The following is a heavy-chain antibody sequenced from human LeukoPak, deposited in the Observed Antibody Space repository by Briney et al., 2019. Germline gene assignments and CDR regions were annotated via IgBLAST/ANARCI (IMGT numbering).Heavy chain of an antibody. V-gene: IGHV4-39*02. J-gene: IGHJ5*02. Sequence: PPETRSLICTVSGGFITSGTYHWGWIRQPPGKGLEWIGTVHKSGSTYHNPSLKSRVTMSVDTSKNQFSLTLSSVTAADTAVYYCARDLWGFDPWGQGTLGT. D-gene: IGHD2/OR15-2a*01. CDR1: GGFITSGTYH. CDR2: VHKSGST. CDR3: ARDLWGFDP.